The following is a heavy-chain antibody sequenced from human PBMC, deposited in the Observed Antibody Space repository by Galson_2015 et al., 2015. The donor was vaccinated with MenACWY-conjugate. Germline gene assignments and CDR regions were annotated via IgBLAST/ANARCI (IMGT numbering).Heavy chain of an antibody. CDR2: INTYNGNT. V-gene: IGHV1-18*01. CDR3: ARDPNRVDSQVFDS. CDR1: GYTFTNYG. J-gene: IGHJ4*02. Sequence: SVKVSCKASGYTFTNYGISWVRQAPGQGLEWMGWINTYNGNTNYAQKLQGRVTMTTDTSTNSAYMELRSLRSDDTAVYYCARDPNRVDSQVFDSLAQGSLVTVSS. D-gene: IGHD2-15*01.